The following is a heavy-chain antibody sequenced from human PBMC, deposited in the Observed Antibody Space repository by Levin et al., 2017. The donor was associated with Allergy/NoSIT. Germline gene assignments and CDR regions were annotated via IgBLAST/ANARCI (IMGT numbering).Heavy chain of an antibody. Sequence: SCAVSGDSITNNRWWGWIRQPPGKGLEWIGYIYHSGSTYYNPSLKDRVTMSVDTSKNQLSLKLRSVTAVDTAVYYCARGGIVPADPLFDFWGQGTLVTVSS. J-gene: IGHJ4*02. D-gene: IGHD2-2*01. CDR1: GDSITNNRW. V-gene: IGHV4-28*03. CDR3: ARGGIVPADPLFDF. CDR2: IYHSGST.